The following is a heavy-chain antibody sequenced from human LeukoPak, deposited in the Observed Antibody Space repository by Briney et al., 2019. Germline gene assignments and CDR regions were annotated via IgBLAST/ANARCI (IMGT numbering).Heavy chain of an antibody. Sequence: SETLSLTCAVSGGSISSYYWSWIRQPPGKGLEWIGNIYYSGSTNYNPSLKSRVTISVDTSKNQFSLKLSSVTAADTAVYFCARRSGVAVAGAFDYWGQGTLVTVSS. CDR2: IYYSGST. D-gene: IGHD6-19*01. CDR1: GGSISSYY. CDR3: ARRSGVAVAGAFDY. J-gene: IGHJ4*02. V-gene: IGHV4-59*01.